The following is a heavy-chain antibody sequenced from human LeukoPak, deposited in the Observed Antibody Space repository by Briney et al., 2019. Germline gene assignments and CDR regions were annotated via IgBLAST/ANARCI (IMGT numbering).Heavy chain of an antibody. CDR2: IKEDGSEK. Sequence: GGSLRLSCAASGFTFSSYWMSWVRQAPGKGLEWVANIKEDGSEKNYVDSVKGRFTISRENAKSSLYLQMNSLRAEDTAVYYCARDQGYSTFDYWGQGTLVTVSS. CDR1: GFTFSSYW. D-gene: IGHD4-23*01. V-gene: IGHV3-7*01. CDR3: ARDQGYSTFDY. J-gene: IGHJ4*02.